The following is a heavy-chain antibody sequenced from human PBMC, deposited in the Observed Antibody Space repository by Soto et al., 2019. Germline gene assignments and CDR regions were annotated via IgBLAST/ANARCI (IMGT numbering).Heavy chain of an antibody. CDR1: GFTFSSYA. D-gene: IGHD4-4*01. CDR3: ARPLWXXDYNWGYFDL. J-gene: IGHJ2*01. CDR2: ISYDGSKK. Sequence: QVQLVESGGGVVQPGRSLRLSCAASGFTFSSYAMHWVRQAPGKGLEWVEVISYDGSKKYYANSVKGRFTTSRDNSKNTLYLQMNSLXTXXTAVYYCARPLWXXDYNWGYFDLWGRGTLVTVSS. V-gene: IGHV3-30-3*01.